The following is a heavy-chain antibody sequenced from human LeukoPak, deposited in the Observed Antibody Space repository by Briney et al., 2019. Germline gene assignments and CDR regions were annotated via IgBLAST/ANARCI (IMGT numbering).Heavy chain of an antibody. V-gene: IGHV3-66*01. Sequence: GGSLRLSCAASGFTVSSNYMSWVRQAPGKGLEWVSVIYSGGSTYYADSVKGRFTISRDNSKNMLYLQMNSLRAEDTAVYYCARDQGPFSGSYTDYWGQGTLVTVSS. CDR3: ARDQGPFSGSYTDY. CDR1: GFTVSSNY. D-gene: IGHD3-10*01. CDR2: IYSGGST. J-gene: IGHJ4*02.